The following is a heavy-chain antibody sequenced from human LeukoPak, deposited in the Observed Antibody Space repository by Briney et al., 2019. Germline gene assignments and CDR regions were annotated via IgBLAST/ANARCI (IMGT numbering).Heavy chain of an antibody. CDR2: VHKTGSI. J-gene: IGHJ4*02. CDR1: GDSISAYY. CDR3: TKYGGSPANYFDS. Sequence: SETLSLTCTVSGDSISAYYWSWVRQPPGKGLEWIAFVHKTGSINYNPSLKSRATITMDTSNSQFSLHVNSVTAADTAVYYCTKYGGSPANYFDSWGPGTLVTISP. D-gene: IGHD1-26*01. V-gene: IGHV4-59*08.